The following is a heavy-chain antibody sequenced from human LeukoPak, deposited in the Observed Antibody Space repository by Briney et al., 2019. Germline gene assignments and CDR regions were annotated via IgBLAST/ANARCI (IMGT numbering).Heavy chain of an antibody. D-gene: IGHD3-10*01. J-gene: IGHJ4*02. CDR3: ARGDHFGSWLGD. V-gene: IGHV4-59*01. CDR1: GGSISSYY. CDR2: IYYTGST. Sequence: SETLSLTCTVSGGSISSYYWGWIRQPPGKGLEWIGYIYYTGSTNCNPSLRSRVTITVDSSKNQFSLKVNSVTAADTAVYYCARGDHFGSWLGDCGQGTLVTVSS.